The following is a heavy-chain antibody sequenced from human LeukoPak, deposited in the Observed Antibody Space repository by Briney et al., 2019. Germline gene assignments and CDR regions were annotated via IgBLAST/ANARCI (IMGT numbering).Heavy chain of an antibody. Sequence: PVKVSCKASWGTFHSYGISWVRKAPGQGLEWMGEIIPIFGTANYAQKFQGRVTITADESTSTAYMELSSLRSEDTAVYYCARDEGNWGQGTLVTVSS. CDR1: WGTFHSYG. CDR3: ARDEGN. V-gene: IGHV1-69*13. CDR2: IIPIFGTA. J-gene: IGHJ4*02.